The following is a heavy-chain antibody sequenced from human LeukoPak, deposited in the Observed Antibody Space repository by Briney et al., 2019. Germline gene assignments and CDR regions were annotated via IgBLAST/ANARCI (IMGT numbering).Heavy chain of an antibody. V-gene: IGHV3-53*01. CDR3: AREQSLGSFDP. D-gene: IGHD7-27*01. CDR1: GFTVSSNY. Sequence: PGGSLRLSCAASGFTVSSNYMSWVRQAPGKGLEWVSVIYSGGSTYYADSVKGRFTISRDNSKNTLYLQMNSLRAEDTAVYYCAREQSLGSFDPWGQGTLVTVSS. J-gene: IGHJ5*02. CDR2: IYSGGST.